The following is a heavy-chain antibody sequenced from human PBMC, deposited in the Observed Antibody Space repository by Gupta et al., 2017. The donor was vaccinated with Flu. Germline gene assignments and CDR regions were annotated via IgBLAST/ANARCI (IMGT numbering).Heavy chain of an antibody. Sequence: FNMNWVRQAPGKGLEWVSSISSSSSYIYYADAVKGRFTVSRDNSKNALYLHMNSVRVEDAAVYYCVRDWSTTGQRGNYFDYWGQGTLVSVSS. J-gene: IGHJ4*02. CDR2: ISSSSSYI. CDR1: FN. V-gene: IGHV3-21*01. D-gene: IGHD6-25*01. CDR3: VRDWSTTGQRGNYFDY.